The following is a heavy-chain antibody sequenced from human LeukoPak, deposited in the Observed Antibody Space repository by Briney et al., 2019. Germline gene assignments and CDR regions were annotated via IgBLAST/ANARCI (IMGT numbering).Heavy chain of an antibody. CDR3: ARLADCSGGSCYYFDY. V-gene: IGHV5-51*01. CDR1: GYSFTSYW. Sequence: GESLKISCKGSGYSFTSYWIGWVRQMPGKGLEWMGIIYPGDSDTRYSPSFQGQVTISADKSISTAYLQWSSLKASETAMYYCARLADCSGGSCYYFDYWGQGTLVTVSS. D-gene: IGHD2-15*01. J-gene: IGHJ4*02. CDR2: IYPGDSDT.